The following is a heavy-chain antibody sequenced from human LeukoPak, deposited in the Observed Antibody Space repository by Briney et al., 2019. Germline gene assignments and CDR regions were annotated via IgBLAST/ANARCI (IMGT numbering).Heavy chain of an antibody. Sequence: PGRSLRLSCAASGFTFSSYAMHWVRQAPGKGLEWVAVISYDGSNKYYADSVKGRFTISRDNSKNTLYLQMNSLRAEDTAVYYCARDYYYDSTNTNWFDPWGQGTLVTVSS. CDR2: ISYDGSNK. V-gene: IGHV3-30-3*01. J-gene: IGHJ5*02. CDR1: GFTFSSYA. CDR3: ARDYYYDSTNTNWFDP. D-gene: IGHD3-22*01.